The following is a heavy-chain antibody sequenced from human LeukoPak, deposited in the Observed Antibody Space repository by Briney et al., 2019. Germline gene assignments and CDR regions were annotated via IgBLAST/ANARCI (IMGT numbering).Heavy chain of an antibody. V-gene: IGHV3-30*18. Sequence: GRSLRLSCAASGFTFSSYGMQWVRQAPGKGLEWVAVISYDGSDKYYADSVKGRFTISRDNSKNTLYLQMNSLRAEDTAVYYCAKAHYDIWAIDYWGQGTLVTVSS. CDR3: AKAHYDIWAIDY. J-gene: IGHJ4*02. CDR2: ISYDGSDK. CDR1: GFTFSSYG. D-gene: IGHD3-9*01.